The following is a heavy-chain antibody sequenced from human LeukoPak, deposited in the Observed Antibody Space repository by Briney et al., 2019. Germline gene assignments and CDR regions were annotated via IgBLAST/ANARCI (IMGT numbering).Heavy chain of an antibody. Sequence: GRSLRLSCAASGFTFDDYAMHWVRQAPGKGLEWVSGISWNSGSIGYADSVKGRFTISRDNAKNSLYLQMNSLRAEDTALYYCAKDWGGYSSTIDYWGQGTLVTVSS. V-gene: IGHV3-9*01. CDR3: AKDWGGYSSTIDY. CDR1: GFTFDDYA. CDR2: ISWNSGSI. D-gene: IGHD6-13*01. J-gene: IGHJ4*02.